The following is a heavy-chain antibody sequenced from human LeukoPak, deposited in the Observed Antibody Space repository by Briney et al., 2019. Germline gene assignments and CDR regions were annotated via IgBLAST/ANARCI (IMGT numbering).Heavy chain of an antibody. CDR2: IDHSGGT. D-gene: IGHD2-15*01. CDR1: GGSFRDYY. J-gene: IGHJ4*02. CDR3: ARVSSGY. Sequence: SETLSLTCAVYGGSFRDYYWSWIRQPPGKGLEWIGEIDHSGGTKKNSSLKRRVTISLDTSKNQFSLKLSSVTAADTAVYYCARVSSGYWGQGTLVTVSS. V-gene: IGHV4-34*01.